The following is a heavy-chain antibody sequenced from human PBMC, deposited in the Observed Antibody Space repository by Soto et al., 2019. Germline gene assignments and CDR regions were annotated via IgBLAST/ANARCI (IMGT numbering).Heavy chain of an antibody. J-gene: IGHJ5*02. CDR2: INAANGDT. CDR1: GYTFTSYG. Sequence: ASVKVSCKASGYTFTSYGIHWVRQAPGQRLEWMGWINAANGDTKYSPKFQGRVTTTRDTSASTAYMELSSLRSEDTAVYYCVRRHVSATGIDWFDPWGQGTLVTVSP. CDR3: VRRHVSATGIDWFDP. V-gene: IGHV1-3*01. D-gene: IGHD6-13*01.